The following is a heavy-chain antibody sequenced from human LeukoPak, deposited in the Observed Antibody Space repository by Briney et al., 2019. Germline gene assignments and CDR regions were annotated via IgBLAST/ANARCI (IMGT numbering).Heavy chain of an antibody. D-gene: IGHD5-24*01. V-gene: IGHV4-4*07. Sequence: PSETLSLTCNVPGGSISSYHRSWIRQPTGKGLDWIRRIYTSGSTNYNPSLKSRFTMSVDPSKNQFSLKLRPLTAADTAVYYCARGPDGYNGEGFDYWGQGTLATVSS. CDR1: GGSISSYH. CDR2: IYTSGST. J-gene: IGHJ4*02. CDR3: ARGPDGYNGEGFDY.